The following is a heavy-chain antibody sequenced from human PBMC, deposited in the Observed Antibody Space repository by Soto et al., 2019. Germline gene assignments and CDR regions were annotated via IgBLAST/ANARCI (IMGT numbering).Heavy chain of an antibody. CDR2: ISSSGSTI. D-gene: IGHD6-13*01. Sequence: GGSLRLSCAASGFTFSSYEMNWVRQAPGKGLEWVSYISSSGSTIYYADSVKGRFTISRDNAKNSLYLQMNSLRAEDTAVYYCARARRGIAAGPLDYWGQGTLVTVSS. CDR1: GFTFSSYE. CDR3: ARARRGIAAGPLDY. J-gene: IGHJ4*02. V-gene: IGHV3-48*03.